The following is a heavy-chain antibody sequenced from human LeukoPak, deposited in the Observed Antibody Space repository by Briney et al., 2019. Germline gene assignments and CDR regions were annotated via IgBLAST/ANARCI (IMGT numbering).Heavy chain of an antibody. CDR3: AKGSYALDY. CDR2: IKQDGSEK. CDR1: GFTFSSYG. V-gene: IGHV3-7*01. Sequence: GGSLRLSCAASGFTFSSYGMHWVRQAPGKGLEWEANIKQDGSEKYYVDSVKGRFTISRDNAKNSLYLQMNSLRAEDTAVYYCAKGSYALDYWGQGALVTVSS. D-gene: IGHD1-26*01. J-gene: IGHJ4*02.